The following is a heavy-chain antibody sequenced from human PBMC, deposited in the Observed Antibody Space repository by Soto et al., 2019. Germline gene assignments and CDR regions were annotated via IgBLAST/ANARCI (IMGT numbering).Heavy chain of an antibody. J-gene: IGHJ5*02. V-gene: IGHV3-30-3*01. CDR3: ARDLGGTNWFDP. CDR2: ISYDGSNK. Sequence: QVQLVESGGGVDQPGRSLRLSCAASGFTFSSYAMHWVRQAPGKGLEWVAVISYDGSNKYYADSVKGRFTISRDNSKNTLYLQMNSLRAEDTAVYYCARDLGGTNWFDPWGQGTLVTVSS. CDR1: GFTFSSYA.